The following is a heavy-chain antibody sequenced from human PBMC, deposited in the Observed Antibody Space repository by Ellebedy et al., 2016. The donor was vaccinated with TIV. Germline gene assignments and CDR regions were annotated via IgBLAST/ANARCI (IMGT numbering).Heavy chain of an antibody. D-gene: IGHD3-10*01. CDR2: IYSGGST. CDR1: GFTVSSNY. V-gene: IGHV3-66*04. CDR3: ARHQEWFGELFGYFQH. J-gene: IGHJ1*01. Sequence: GESLKISCAASGFTVSSNYMSWVRQAPGKGLEWVSVIYSGGSTYYADSVKGRFTISRDNSKNTLYLQMNSLRAEDTAVYYCARHQEWFGELFGYFQHWGQGTLVTVSS.